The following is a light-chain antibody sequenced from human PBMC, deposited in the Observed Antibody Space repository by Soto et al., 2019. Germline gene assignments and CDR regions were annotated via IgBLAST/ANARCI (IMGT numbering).Light chain of an antibody. CDR1: SSDVGGYNY. CDR2: DVN. Sequence: QSVLTQPPSASGSPGQSVTISCTGTSSDVGGYNYVSWYQQRPGKAPKLMMFDVNNRPSGVPDRFSGSKSGNTASLTVSGLRAEDEADYYCCSYAGTVAYVFGTGTKVTVL. J-gene: IGLJ1*01. CDR3: CSYAGTVAYV. V-gene: IGLV2-8*01.